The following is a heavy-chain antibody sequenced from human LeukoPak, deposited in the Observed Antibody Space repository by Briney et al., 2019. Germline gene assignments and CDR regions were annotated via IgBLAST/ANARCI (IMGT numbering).Heavy chain of an antibody. D-gene: IGHD3-10*01. Sequence: GGSLRLSCAVSGFTFSTYWMSWVRQAPGKGLEWVANINQDGSGKHYVDSVKGRFTISRDNAKNSLYLQINSLRAEDTAVYYCGRDMDVWGQGTTVTVSS. J-gene: IGHJ6*02. CDR3: GRDMDV. V-gene: IGHV3-7*01. CDR2: INQDGSGK. CDR1: GFTFSTYW.